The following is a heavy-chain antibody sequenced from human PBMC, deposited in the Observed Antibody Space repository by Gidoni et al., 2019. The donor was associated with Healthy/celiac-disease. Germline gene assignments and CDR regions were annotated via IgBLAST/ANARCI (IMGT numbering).Heavy chain of an antibody. CDR1: GGTISSSY. CDR3: ARVLVGQQLDRWFDP. V-gene: IGHV4-4*07. J-gene: IGHJ5*02. D-gene: IGHD6-13*01. CDR2: IDTSGST. Sequence: QVQLQESCPGLVKPSETLALTCTVPGGTISSSYSSWIRQPAGKGREWIGRIDTSGSTNYNPSLRSRVTMSVDMSKNQFSRKLSSVTAADTAVYYCARVLVGQQLDRWFDPGAREPWSPSPQ.